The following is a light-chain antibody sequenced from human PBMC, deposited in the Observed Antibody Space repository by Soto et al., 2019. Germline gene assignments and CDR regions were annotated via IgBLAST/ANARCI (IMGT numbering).Light chain of an antibody. CDR2: QAS. CDR3: QQYHTYST. Sequence: DIQMTQSPSTQSASIGDRVTITCRASQSIDSWLAWYQLKPGKAPKLLIRQASGLQSGIPLRFSGSGSGTEFTLTISSLQPDDFATYYCQQYHTYSTFGQGTKLEIK. CDR1: QSIDSW. J-gene: IGKJ2*01. V-gene: IGKV1-5*03.